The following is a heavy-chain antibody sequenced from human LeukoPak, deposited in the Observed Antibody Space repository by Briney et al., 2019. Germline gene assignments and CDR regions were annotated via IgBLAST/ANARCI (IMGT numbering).Heavy chain of an antibody. CDR2: INHSGST. V-gene: IGHV4-34*01. CDR1: GGSFSGYY. D-gene: IGHD6-13*01. Sequence: SETLSLTCAVYGGSFSGYYWSWIRQPPGKGLEWIGEINHSGSTNYNPSLKSRVTISVDTSKNQFSLKLSSVTAADTAVYYCARYSSSQGTPPYYYYYMDVWGKGTTVTISS. J-gene: IGHJ6*03. CDR3: ARYSSSQGTPPYYYYYMDV.